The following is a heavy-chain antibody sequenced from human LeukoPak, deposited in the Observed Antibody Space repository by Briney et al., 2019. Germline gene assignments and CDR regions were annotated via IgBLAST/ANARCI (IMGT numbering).Heavy chain of an antibody. CDR2: INHSGST. J-gene: IGHJ6*02. Sequence: SETLSLTCAVSGGSFSGYYWSWIRQPPGKGREWIGEINHSGSTNYNPSLKSRVTISVDTSKNQFSLKLSSVTAADTAVYYCARIGQLASYYYYGMDVWGQGTTVTVSS. CDR3: ARIGQLASYYYYGMDV. V-gene: IGHV4-34*01. CDR1: GGSFSGYY. D-gene: IGHD6-6*01.